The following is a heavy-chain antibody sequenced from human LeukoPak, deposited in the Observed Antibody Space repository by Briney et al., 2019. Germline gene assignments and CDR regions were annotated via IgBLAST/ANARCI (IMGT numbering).Heavy chain of an antibody. D-gene: IGHD2-2*01. V-gene: IGHV1-69*05. CDR3: ARDSGYCSSTSTFCFDY. CDR2: IIPIFGTA. CDR1: GGTFSSYA. Sequence: ASVKVSCKASGGTFSSYAISWVRQAPGQGLEWMGGIIPIFGTANYAQKFQGRVTITTDESTSTAYMELSSLRSEDTAVYYCARDSGYCSSTSTFCFDYWGQGTLVTVSS. J-gene: IGHJ4*02.